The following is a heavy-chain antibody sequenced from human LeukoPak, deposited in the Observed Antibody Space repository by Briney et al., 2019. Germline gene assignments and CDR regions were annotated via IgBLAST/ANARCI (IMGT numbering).Heavy chain of an antibody. D-gene: IGHD1-26*01. J-gene: IGHJ4*02. CDR3: AKESGGYYFPSSTLDY. CDR1: GFTFSSYA. CDR2: ISGSGGST. Sequence: GGSLRLSCAASGFTFSSYAMSWVRQAPGKGLEWVSAISGSGGSTYYADSVKGRFTISRDNSKNTLYLQMNSLRAEDTAVYYCAKESGGYYFPSSTLDYWGQGTLVTVSS. V-gene: IGHV3-23*01.